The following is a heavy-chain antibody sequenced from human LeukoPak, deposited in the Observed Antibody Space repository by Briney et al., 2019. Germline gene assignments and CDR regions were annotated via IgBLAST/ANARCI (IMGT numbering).Heavy chain of an antibody. V-gene: IGHV3-74*01. CDR2: INTDGSST. Sequence: PGGSLRLSCAASGISFNNYWMRWVRQAPGKGLVWVSRINTDGSSTSYADSVRGRFTISRDNAKNTLYLQMNSLRAEDTAVYYCGGAVHYYYMDVWGKGTTVTVSS. D-gene: IGHD1-26*01. CDR3: GGAVHYYYMDV. CDR1: GISFNNYW. J-gene: IGHJ6*03.